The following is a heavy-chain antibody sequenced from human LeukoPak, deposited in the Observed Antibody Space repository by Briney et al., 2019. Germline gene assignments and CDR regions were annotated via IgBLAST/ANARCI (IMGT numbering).Heavy chain of an antibody. CDR3: AKVTMEMATIGIGAFDI. J-gene: IGHJ3*02. CDR2: ISYDGSNK. V-gene: IGHV3-30*18. D-gene: IGHD5-24*01. CDR1: GFTFSSYG. Sequence: GGSLRLSCAASGFTFSSYGMHWDRQAPGKGLEWVAVISYDGSNKYYADSVKGRFTISRDNSKNTLYLQMNSLRAEDTAVYYCAKVTMEMATIGIGAFDIWGQGTMVTVSS.